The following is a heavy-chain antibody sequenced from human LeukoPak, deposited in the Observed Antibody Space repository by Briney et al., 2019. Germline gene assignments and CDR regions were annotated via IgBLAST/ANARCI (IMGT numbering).Heavy chain of an antibody. J-gene: IGHJ4*02. CDR3: ARDYGDLPARVPYFDY. Sequence: GGSLRLSCAASGFTFSSYSMNWVRQAPGKGLEWVSYISSSSSMIYYADSVKGRFTISRDNAKNSLYQQMKSLRDEDTAIYYCARDYGDLPARVPYFDYWGQGTLVTVSS. D-gene: IGHD4-17*01. CDR1: GFTFSSYS. CDR2: ISSSSSMI. V-gene: IGHV3-48*02.